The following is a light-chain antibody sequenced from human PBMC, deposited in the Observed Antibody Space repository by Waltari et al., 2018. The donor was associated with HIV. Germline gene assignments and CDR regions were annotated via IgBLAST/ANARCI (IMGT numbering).Light chain of an antibody. Sequence: EIVLTQSPATLSLSPGERATLSCRASQSVNNYLGWYQQKPGQAPRLLIYDASNRATGIPARFSGSGSGTDCILTISSLEPEDVAVYYCQQRNIWPPMYTFGQGTKLEI. J-gene: IGKJ2*01. V-gene: IGKV3-11*01. CDR2: DAS. CDR3: QQRNIWPPMYT. CDR1: QSVNNY.